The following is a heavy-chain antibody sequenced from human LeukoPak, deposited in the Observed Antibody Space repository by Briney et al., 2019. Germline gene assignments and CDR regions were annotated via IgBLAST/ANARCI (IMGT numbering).Heavy chain of an antibody. D-gene: IGHD4-17*01. CDR1: GFSFSSFA. J-gene: IGHJ5*02. CDR3: TKDPNGDYVGAFEP. Sequence: SGGSLRLSCAASGFSFSSFAMIWVRQAPGKGLEWVSSITGGHYPTYNTDSVKGRFTISRDNSKNTLYLQMNSLRADDTAVYYCTKDPNGDYVGAFEPWGQGTLVTVSS. V-gene: IGHV3-23*01. CDR2: ITGGHYPT.